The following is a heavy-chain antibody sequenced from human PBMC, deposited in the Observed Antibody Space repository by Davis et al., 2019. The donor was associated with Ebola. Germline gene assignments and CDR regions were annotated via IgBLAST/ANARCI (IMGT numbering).Heavy chain of an antibody. Sequence: SLKISCAASGFTFDDYAMHWVRQAPGKGLEWVSGINWNSGRIGYADSVKGRFTISRDNAKNSLYLQMNSLIAEDTAVYYCARDLTTVTKTRPFDYWGQGTLVTVSS. CDR2: INWNSGRI. D-gene: IGHD4-17*01. V-gene: IGHV3-9*01. J-gene: IGHJ4*02. CDR3: ARDLTTVTKTRPFDY. CDR1: GFTFDDYA.